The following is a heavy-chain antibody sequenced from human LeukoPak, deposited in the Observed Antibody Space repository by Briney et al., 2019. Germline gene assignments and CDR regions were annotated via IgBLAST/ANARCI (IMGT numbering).Heavy chain of an antibody. V-gene: IGHV4-34*01. CDR2: INHSGST. CDR3: ARDQIEMATIMDYYYGMDV. D-gene: IGHD5-24*01. CDR1: GGSFSGYY. J-gene: IGHJ6*02. Sequence: SETLSLTCAVYGGSFSGYYWSWIRQPPGKGLEWIGEINHSGSTNYNPSLKSRVTISVDTSKNQFSLKLSSVTAADTAVYYCARDQIEMATIMDYYYGMDVWGQGTTVTVSS.